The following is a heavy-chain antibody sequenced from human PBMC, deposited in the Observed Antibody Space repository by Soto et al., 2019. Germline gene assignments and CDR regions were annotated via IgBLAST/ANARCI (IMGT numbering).Heavy chain of an antibody. D-gene: IGHD3-10*01. J-gene: IGHJ4*02. CDR1: EYSFRIYW. V-gene: IGHV5-10-1*01. Sequence: GESLKISCKAFEYSFRIYWISWVRQKPGAGLEWMGRVDPNDSFATYSPSFEGHVSISVDKSTNIVYLQWRSLRASDTATYYCARHQSGSGNSNFDFWGQGTPVTVS. CDR3: ARHQSGSGNSNFDF. CDR2: VDPNDSFA.